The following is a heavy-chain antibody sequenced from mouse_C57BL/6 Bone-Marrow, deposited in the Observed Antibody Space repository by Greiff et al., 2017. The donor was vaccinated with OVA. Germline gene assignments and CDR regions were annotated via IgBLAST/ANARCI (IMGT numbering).Heavy chain of an antibody. J-gene: IGHJ2*01. D-gene: IGHD2-4*01. CDR3: ARGDDYDGDFDY. V-gene: IGHV1-47*01. CDR1: GYTFTTYP. Sequence: VQLQQSGAELVKPGASVKMSCKASGYTFTTYPLEWMKQNHGKSLEWIGNFHPYNDDTKYNEKFKGKATLTVEKSTSTVYLELSRLTSDDSAVYYCARGDDYDGDFDYWGQGTTLTVSS. CDR2: FHPYNDDT.